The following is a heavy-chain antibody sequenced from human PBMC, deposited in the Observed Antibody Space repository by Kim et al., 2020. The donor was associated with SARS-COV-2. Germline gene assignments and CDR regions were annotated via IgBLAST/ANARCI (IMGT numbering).Heavy chain of an antibody. V-gene: IGHV1-3*01. CDR2: INAGIGNT. CDR3: ARVHYDSSGYYGY. CDR1: GYTFRSYA. D-gene: IGHD3-22*01. J-gene: IGHJ4*02. Sequence: ASVKVSCKASGYTFRSYAIHWVRQAPGQRLEWMERINAGIGNTEYSQNFQGRVTITRDTSAGTAYMELSSLRSEDTAVYYCARVHYDSSGYYGYWGLGTLVTVSS.